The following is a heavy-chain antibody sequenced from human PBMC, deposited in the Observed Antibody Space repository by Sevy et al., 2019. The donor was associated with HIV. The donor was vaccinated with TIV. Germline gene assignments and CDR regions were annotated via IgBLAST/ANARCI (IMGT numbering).Heavy chain of an antibody. CDR3: ARVSSSRSGRTGMDV. D-gene: IGHD2-15*01. CDR1: GYTFTGYY. J-gene: IGHJ6*02. V-gene: IGHV1-2*02. CDR2: INPNSGGT. Sequence: ASVKVSCKASGYTFTGYYMHWVRQVPGQGLEWMGWINPNSGGTNYAQKFQGRVTMTRDTSISTAYMELSRLRSDDTAVYYCARVSSSRSGRTGMDVWGQGTTVTVSS.